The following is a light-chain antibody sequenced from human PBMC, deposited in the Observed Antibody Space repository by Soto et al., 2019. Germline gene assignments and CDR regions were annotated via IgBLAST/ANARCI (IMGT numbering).Light chain of an antibody. CDR1: QRVSSSY. Sequence: EIVLTQSPGTLSLSPGERATLSCRASQRVSSSYLAWYQQKPGQAPRLLIYGASTRATGIPDRFSGSRSGTDFTLTSSRLEPEDFAVYFCQRYGSSPPFTFGQGTKVEI. CDR2: GAS. V-gene: IGKV3-20*01. CDR3: QRYGSSPPFT. J-gene: IGKJ2*01.